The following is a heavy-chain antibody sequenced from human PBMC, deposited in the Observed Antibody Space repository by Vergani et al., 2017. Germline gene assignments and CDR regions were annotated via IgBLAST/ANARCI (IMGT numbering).Heavy chain of an antibody. V-gene: IGHV4-61*02. CDR1: GGSISSSSYY. J-gene: IGHJ6*03. D-gene: IGHD1-14*01. CDR3: AREGEPVGYYYYMDV. CDR2: IYTSGST. Sequence: QLQLQESGPGLVKPSETLSLTCTVSGGSISSSSYYWSWIRQPAGKGLEWIGRIYTSGSTNYNPSLKSRVTISVDTSKNQFSLKLSSVTAADTAVYYCAREGEPVGYYYYMDVWGKGTTVTVSS.